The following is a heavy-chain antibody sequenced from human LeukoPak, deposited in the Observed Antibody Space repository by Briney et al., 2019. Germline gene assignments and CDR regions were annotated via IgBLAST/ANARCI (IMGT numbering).Heavy chain of an antibody. CDR1: GGSISSGSYY. CDR2: MHTSGTT. Sequence: SETLPLTCTVSGGSISSGSYYWSWIRQPAGKGLEWIGRMHTSGTTNYNPSLKGRVTISVDTSKNHFSLKLSSVTAADTAIYFCARGTSYDMDVWGKGTTVSVSS. CDR3: ARGTSYDMDV. D-gene: IGHD3-10*01. V-gene: IGHV4-61*02. J-gene: IGHJ6*03.